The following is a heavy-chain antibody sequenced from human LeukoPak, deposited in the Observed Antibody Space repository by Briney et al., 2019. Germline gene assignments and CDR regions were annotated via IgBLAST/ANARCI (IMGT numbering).Heavy chain of an antibody. D-gene: IGHD2-15*01. J-gene: IGHJ4*02. V-gene: IGHV3-9*01. CDR2: ISWNSNSI. CDR1: GFTFDDYA. Sequence: PGRSLRLSCAASGFTFDDYAMYWVRQTPGKGLEWVSGISWNSNSIGYAVSVKGRFTISRDNAKNSLYLQMNSLRPEDTALYYCAKALLPMVKSPVDYWGQGTLVSVSS. CDR3: AKALLPMVKSPVDY.